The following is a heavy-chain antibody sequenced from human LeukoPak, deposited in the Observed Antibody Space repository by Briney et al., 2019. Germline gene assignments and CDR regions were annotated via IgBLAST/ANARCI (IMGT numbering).Heavy chain of an antibody. V-gene: IGHV4-39*01. D-gene: IGHD3-10*01. CDR3: ARHYGVRGVHHDY. CDR1: GGSISTSSYY. J-gene: IGHJ4*02. Sequence: SETLSLTCTVSGGSISTSSYYWGWIRQPPGKGLEWIGSIYYSGNTYYNPSLKSRVTTSVDTSKNQFSLKLSSVTAADTAVYYCARHYGVRGVHHDYWGQGILVTVSS. CDR2: IYYSGNT.